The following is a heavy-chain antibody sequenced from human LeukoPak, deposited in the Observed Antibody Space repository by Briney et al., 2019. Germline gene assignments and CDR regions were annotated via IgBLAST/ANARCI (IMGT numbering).Heavy chain of an antibody. D-gene: IGHD2-15*01. CDR3: ARGLIGDCSGGSCFSYYFDY. Sequence: PSETLSLTCTVSGGSINSGGYYWSWIRQHPGKGLEWIGYIYYSGSTYYNPSPRSRVTISIDTSKNQFSLKLRSMTAADTAVYYCARGLIGDCSGGSCFSYYFDYWGQGTVVTVSS. J-gene: IGHJ4*02. CDR1: GGSINSGGYY. V-gene: IGHV4-31*03. CDR2: IYYSGST.